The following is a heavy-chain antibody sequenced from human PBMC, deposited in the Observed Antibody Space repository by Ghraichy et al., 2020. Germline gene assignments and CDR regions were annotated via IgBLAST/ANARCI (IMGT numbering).Heavy chain of an antibody. D-gene: IGHD3-10*01. V-gene: IGHV3-7*01. CDR1: GFTFSSFW. CDR3: ARDVTFSGRGACDI. J-gene: IGHJ3*02. Sequence: GGSLRLSCAASGFTFSSFWMNWVRQAPGKGLEWVAKIKQDGSEKDYVDSVKGRFTISRDNAKNSQYLQMNSLRAEDTAVYYCARDVTFSGRGACDIWGQGTMVSGSS. CDR2: IKQDGSEK.